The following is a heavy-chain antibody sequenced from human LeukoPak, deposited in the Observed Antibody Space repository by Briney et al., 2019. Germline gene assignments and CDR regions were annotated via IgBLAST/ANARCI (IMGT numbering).Heavy chain of an antibody. J-gene: IGHJ4*02. CDR1: GGSFSGYY. CDR2: INHSGST. Sequence: PSETLSLTCAVYGGSFSGYYWSWIRQPPGKGLEWIGEINHSGSTNYNPSLKSRVTISVDTSKNQFSLKLSSVTAADTAVYYCARSYDFWSGYYRRSGAYYFDYWGQGTLVTVPS. CDR3: ARSYDFWSGYYRRSGAYYFDY. V-gene: IGHV4-34*01. D-gene: IGHD3-3*01.